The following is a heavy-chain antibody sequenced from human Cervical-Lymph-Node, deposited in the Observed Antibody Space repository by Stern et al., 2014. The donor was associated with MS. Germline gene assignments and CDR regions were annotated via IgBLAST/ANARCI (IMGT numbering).Heavy chain of an antibody. CDR2: ISWNSGSI. D-gene: IGHD2-21*02. CDR3: TRGQTVVTTYGPDY. J-gene: IGHJ4*02. V-gene: IGHV3-9*01. Sequence: EVQLVQSGGGLVQPGRSLRLSCAASGFTLHDYAMHWVRQAPGKGLEWVSGISWNSGSIGYADSVKGRFTISRDNAKNSLYLQMNSLRAEDTALYFCTRGQTVVTTYGPDYWGQGTLVTVSS. CDR1: GFTLHDYA.